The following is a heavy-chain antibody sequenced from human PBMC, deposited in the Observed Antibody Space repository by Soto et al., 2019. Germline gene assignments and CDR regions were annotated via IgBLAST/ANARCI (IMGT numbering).Heavy chain of an antibody. CDR2: INAGNGNT. V-gene: IGHV1-3*01. D-gene: IGHD2-2*02. CDR3: ARGNYCSSTSCYSYWFDP. Sequence: ASVKVSCKASGYTFASYAMHWVRQAPGRRLEWMGWINAGNGNTKYSQKFQGRVTITRDTSASTAYMELSSLRSEDTAVYYCARGNYCSSTSCYSYWFDPWGQGPLVTVSS. CDR1: GYTFASYA. J-gene: IGHJ5*02.